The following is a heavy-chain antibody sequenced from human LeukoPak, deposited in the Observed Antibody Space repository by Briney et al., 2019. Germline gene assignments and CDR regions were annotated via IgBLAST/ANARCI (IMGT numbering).Heavy chain of an antibody. J-gene: IGHJ4*02. CDR1: GYTLNKLG. CDR2: INTYNGNT. D-gene: IGHD6-13*01. V-gene: IGHV1-18*01. CDR3: ARDTPQHLKRFDY. Sequence: ASVKVSCKASGYTLNKLGMSWVRQAPGQGLEWLGWINTYNGNTKLGEKFQGRVTITTDTSTSTVYMELTSLRTDDTAVYFCARDTPQHLKRFDYWGQGTLVTVSS.